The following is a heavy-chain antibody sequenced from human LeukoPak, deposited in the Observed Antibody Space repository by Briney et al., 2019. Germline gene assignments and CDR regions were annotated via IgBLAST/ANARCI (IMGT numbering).Heavy chain of an antibody. J-gene: IGHJ4*02. CDR3: ASAARGDY. V-gene: IGHV4-34*01. CDR2: INHSVST. CDR1: GGSFSGYY. Sequence: SETLSLTCAVYGGSFSGYYWSCSREPPGKGLEGSGEINHSVSTNYNPSLKSRVTISVDTSKNQFSLKLSSVTAADTAVYYCASAARGDYWGQGTLVTVSS.